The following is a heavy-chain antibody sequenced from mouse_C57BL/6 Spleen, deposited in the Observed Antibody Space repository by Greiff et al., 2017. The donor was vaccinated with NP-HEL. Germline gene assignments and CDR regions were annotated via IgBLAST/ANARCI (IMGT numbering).Heavy chain of an antibody. CDR3: AREGYYGSSYYFDY. J-gene: IGHJ2*01. CDR1: GYSITSGYY. Sequence: EVQLQESGPGLVKPSQSLSLTCSVTGYSITSGYYWNWIRQFPGNKLEWMGYISYDGSNNYNPSLKNRISITRDTSKNQFSLKLNSVTTEDTATYYCAREGYYGSSYYFDYWGQGTTLTVSS. V-gene: IGHV3-6*01. D-gene: IGHD1-1*01. CDR2: ISYDGSN.